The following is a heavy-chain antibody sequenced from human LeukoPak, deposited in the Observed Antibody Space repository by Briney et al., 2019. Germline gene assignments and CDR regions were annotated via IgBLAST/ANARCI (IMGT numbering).Heavy chain of an antibody. V-gene: IGHV1-69*13. Sequence: SVKVSCKASGGTFSSYGISWVRQAPGQGLEWMGGIIPIFGTANYAQKFQGRVTITADESTSTAYMELSSLRSEDTAVYYCASGDYDYYYYGMDVWGQGTTVTVSS. CDR1: GGTFSSYG. CDR2: IIPIFGTA. J-gene: IGHJ6*02. D-gene: IGHD4-17*01. CDR3: ASGDYDYYYYGMDV.